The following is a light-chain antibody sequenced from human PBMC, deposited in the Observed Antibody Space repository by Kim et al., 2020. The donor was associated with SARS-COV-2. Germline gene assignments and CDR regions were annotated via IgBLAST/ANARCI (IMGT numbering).Light chain of an antibody. CDR1: QSVSSN. J-gene: IGKJ4*01. Sequence: PGERATRSSRASQSVSSNLAWYQQKPGQAPRLLIYGASTRATGIPARFSGSGSGTEFTLTISSLQSEDFAVYYCQQYNNWPLTFGGGTKVDIK. CDR2: GAS. V-gene: IGKV3-15*01. CDR3: QQYNNWPLT.